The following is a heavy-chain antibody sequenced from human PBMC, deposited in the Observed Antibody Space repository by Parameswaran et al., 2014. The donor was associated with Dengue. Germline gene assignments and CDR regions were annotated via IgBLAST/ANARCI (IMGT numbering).Heavy chain of an antibody. CDR2: ISSSSSYI. J-gene: IGHJ5*02. CDR3: ARESETGVADTRWLDP. D-gene: IGHD6-19*01. V-gene: IGHV3-21*06. Sequence: KWIRQPPGKGLEWVSFISSSSSYIYYADSVKGRFTIARDNAKNSLYLQMNSLRAEDTAVYYCARESETGVADTRWLDPWGQGTLVTVSS.